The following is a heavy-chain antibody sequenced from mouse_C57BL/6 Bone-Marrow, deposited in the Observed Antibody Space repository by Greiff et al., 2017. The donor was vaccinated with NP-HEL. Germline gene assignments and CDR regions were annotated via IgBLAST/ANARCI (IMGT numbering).Heavy chain of an antibody. CDR3: ARRPIYDGYYWFAY. Sequence: QVQLQQPGAELVRPGSSVKLSCKASGYTFTSYWMHWVKQRPIQGLEWIGNIDPSDSETHYNQKFKDKATLTVDKSSSTAYMQLSSLTSEDSAVYYGARRPIYDGYYWFAYWGQGTLVTVSA. V-gene: IGHV1-52*01. CDR1: GYTFTSYW. D-gene: IGHD2-3*01. J-gene: IGHJ3*01. CDR2: IDPSDSET.